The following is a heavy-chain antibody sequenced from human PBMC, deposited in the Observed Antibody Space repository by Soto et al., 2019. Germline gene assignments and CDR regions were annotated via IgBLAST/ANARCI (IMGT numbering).Heavy chain of an antibody. Sequence: VASVKVSCKASGGTFSSYAISWVRQAPGQGLEWMGGIIPIFGTANYAQKFQGRVTITADKSTSTAYMELSSLRSEDTAVYYCARTVVPAAVYYYYGMDVWGQGTTVTVSS. CDR2: IIPIFGTA. CDR3: ARTVVPAAVYYYYGMDV. CDR1: GGTFSSYA. V-gene: IGHV1-69*06. J-gene: IGHJ6*02. D-gene: IGHD2-2*01.